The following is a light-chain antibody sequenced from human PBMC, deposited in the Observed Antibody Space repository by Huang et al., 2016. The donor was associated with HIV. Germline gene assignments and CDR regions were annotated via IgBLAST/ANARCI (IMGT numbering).Light chain of an antibody. J-gene: IGKJ3*01. V-gene: IGKV1-39*01. CDR3: QQSFSVPRT. Sequence: DIQMTQSPPSLSASVGDRVTFTCRANQNITKSLNWYQQKPGKAPKLLIYTASTLESGVPSRFSGGGSGSRFTLNITNLQPEDFATYYCQQSFSVPRTFGRGT. CDR2: TAS. CDR1: QNITKS.